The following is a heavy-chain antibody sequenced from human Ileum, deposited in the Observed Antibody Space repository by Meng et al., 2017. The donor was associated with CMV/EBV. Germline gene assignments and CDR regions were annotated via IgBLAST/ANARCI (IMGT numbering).Heavy chain of an antibody. CDR1: GFTFSSYW. CDR3: ARDRLTGANDY. V-gene: IGHV3-74*01. CDR2: INSDGSRT. Sequence: GESLKIPCAASGFTFSSYWMHWVRQAPGKGLVWVSRINSDGSRTTYADSVKGRFTISRDNAKNTLYLQMNSLRAEDTAVYYCARDRLTGANDYWGQGTPVTVSS. J-gene: IGHJ4*02. D-gene: IGHD1-26*01.